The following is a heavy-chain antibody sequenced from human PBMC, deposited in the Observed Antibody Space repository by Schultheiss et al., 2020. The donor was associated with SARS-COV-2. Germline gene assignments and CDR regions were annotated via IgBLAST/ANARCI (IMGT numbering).Heavy chain of an antibody. CDR3: ARGGIVVVPAARSYYYYGMDV. J-gene: IGHJ6*02. D-gene: IGHD2-2*01. CDR1: GGSISSGGYS. V-gene: IGHV4-30-2*05. Sequence: SETLSLTCTVSGGSISSGGYSWSWIRQPPGKGLEWIGYIYHSGSTNYNPSLKSRVTISVDTSKNQFSLKLSSVTAADTAVYYCARGGIVVVPAARSYYYYGMDVWGQGTTVTVSS. CDR2: IYHSGST.